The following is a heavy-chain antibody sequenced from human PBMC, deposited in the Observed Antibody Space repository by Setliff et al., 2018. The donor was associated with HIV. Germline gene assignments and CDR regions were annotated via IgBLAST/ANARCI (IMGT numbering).Heavy chain of an antibody. Sequence: SETLSLTCIVSGGSIVNNNYYWSWIRQPPNKGLEWIGYIYTSGSTSYNPSLKSRVTISVDTSKNQFSLKLASVSAADTAVYFCARFAWGMNWFDPWGQGTLVTVS. D-gene: IGHD3-16*01. J-gene: IGHJ5*02. CDR3: ARFAWGMNWFDP. CDR2: IYTSGST. CDR1: GGSIVNNNYY. V-gene: IGHV4-4*08.